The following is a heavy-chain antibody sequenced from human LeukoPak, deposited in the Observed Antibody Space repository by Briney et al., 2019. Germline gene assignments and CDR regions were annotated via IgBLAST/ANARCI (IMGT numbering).Heavy chain of an antibody. V-gene: IGHV4-59*01. CDR3: ARDRMTNYYDSSGYFGDYFDY. J-gene: IGHJ4*02. CDR1: GGSISSYY. CDR2: IYYSGST. Sequence: SETLSLTCTVSGGSISSYYWSWIRQPPGKGLEWIGYIYYSGSTNYNPSLKSRVTISVDTSKNQFSLKLSSVTAADTAVYYCARDRMTNYYDSSGYFGDYFDYWGQGTLVTVSS. D-gene: IGHD3-22*01.